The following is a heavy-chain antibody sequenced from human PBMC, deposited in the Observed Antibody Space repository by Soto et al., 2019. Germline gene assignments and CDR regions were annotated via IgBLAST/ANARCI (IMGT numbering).Heavy chain of an antibody. CDR3: ARLSGYXTNGVCYTGNYYYGMDV. CDR1: GFIFSSYW. J-gene: IGHJ6*02. D-gene: IGHD2-8*01. V-gene: IGHV3-74*03. CDR2: LHSDGSTT. Sequence: PGGSLRLSCAASGFIFSSYWMHWVRQAPGKGLVWVSRLHSDGSTTTYADSVKGRFTISRDNAKNTLYLQMNSLRAEDTAVYYCARLSGYXTNGVCYTGNYYYGMDVWGQGTTVTVSS.